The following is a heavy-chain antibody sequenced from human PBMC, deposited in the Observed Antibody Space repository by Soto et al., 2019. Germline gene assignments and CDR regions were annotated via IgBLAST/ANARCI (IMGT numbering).Heavy chain of an antibody. Sequence: PGGSLRLSCAASGFTLSSYPMSWVRQAPGKGLQWVASVSVDPANTYYADSVKGRFTISRDNSRKAVYLQLINVTAEDTAVYYCAKDGIRGINMDKWGQGTLVTVYS. CDR2: VSVDPANT. CDR1: GFTLSSYP. J-gene: IGHJ1*01. CDR3: AKDGIRGINMDK. V-gene: IGHV3-23*01.